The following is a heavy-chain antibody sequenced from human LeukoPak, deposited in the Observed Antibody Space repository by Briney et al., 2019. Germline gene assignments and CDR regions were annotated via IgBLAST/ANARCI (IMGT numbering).Heavy chain of an antibody. CDR1: GGSISSGDYY. CDR3: ARAGDYCGGDCYSVYFDY. Sequence: PSQTLSLICTVSGGSISSGDYYWSWIRQPPGKGLEWIGYIYYSGSTYYNPSLKSRVTISVDTSKNQFSLKLSSVTAADTAVYYCARAGDYCGGDCYSVYFDYWGQGTLVTVSS. D-gene: IGHD2-21*01. V-gene: IGHV4-30-4*08. CDR2: IYYSGST. J-gene: IGHJ4*02.